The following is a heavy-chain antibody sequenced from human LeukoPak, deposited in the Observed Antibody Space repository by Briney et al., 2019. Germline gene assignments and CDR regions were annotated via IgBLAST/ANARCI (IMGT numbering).Heavy chain of an antibody. Sequence: SGTLSLTCPVSGGSITSHSWSWIRQPPGKGLEWIGYIFYSGRTNYNPSLRSRVPIPVDTSKTQFSLRLSSVTAADTAVYYISRDTDRRSSPGPWFDPWGQGTLVTVSS. CDR1: GGSITSHS. V-gene: IGHV4-59*11. CDR2: IFYSGRT. J-gene: IGHJ5*02. CDR3: SRDTDRRSSPGPWFDP. D-gene: IGHD2-15*01.